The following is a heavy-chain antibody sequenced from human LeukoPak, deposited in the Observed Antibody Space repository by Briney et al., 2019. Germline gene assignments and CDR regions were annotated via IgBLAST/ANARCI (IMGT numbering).Heavy chain of an antibody. CDR3: AKSHITRYPLQYYFDL. CDR1: GFTFSSYA. J-gene: IGHJ4*02. Sequence: GGSLRLSCAASGFTFSSYAMSWLRQAPQKGLEWVSGISVTGDITYYADSVKGRSTIARDNSRTTLYLQLNSLRADDTAVYYCAKSHITRYPLQYYFDLWGQGAQAIVSS. D-gene: IGHD2-21*01. CDR2: ISVTGDIT. V-gene: IGHV3-23*01.